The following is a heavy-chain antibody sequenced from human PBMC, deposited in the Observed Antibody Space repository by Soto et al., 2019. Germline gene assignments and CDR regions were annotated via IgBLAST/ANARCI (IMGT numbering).Heavy chain of an antibody. V-gene: IGHV4-30-4*08. CDR2: IHHSGSI. CDR3: AREDDGGHSLDV. CDR1: GDSISSGYYH. Sequence: PSETLSLTCTVSGDSISSGYYHWTWIRQSPGKGLEWIGYIHHSGSILYNPSLKSRVTISVDTSKNQFSLHLTSVTAADTAVYFCAREDDGGHSLDVWGQGTTVTVSS. J-gene: IGHJ6*02. D-gene: IGHD1-1*01.